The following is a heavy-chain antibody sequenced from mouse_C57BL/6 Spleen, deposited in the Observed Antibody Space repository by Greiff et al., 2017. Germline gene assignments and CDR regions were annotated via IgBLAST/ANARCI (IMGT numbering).Heavy chain of an antibody. Sequence: VQLQQSGAELVKPGASVKLSCTASGFNIKDYYMHWVKQRTEQGLEWIGRIDPEDGETKYAPKFPGQATITTDPSSNTAYLQLSSLTAEDSAVYYCAPYYDRVYYWGQGTTLTVSS. CDR2: IDPEDGET. CDR1: GFNIKDYY. J-gene: IGHJ2*01. V-gene: IGHV14-2*01. D-gene: IGHD2-4*01. CDR3: APYYDRVYY.